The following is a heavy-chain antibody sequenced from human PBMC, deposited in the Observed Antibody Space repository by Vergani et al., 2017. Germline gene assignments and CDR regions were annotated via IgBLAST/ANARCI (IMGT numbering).Heavy chain of an antibody. Sequence: QVQLQQWGAGLLKPSETLSLTRAVYGGSFSGYYWSWIRQPPGKGLEWIGEINHSGSTNYNPSLKSRVTISVDTSKNQFSLKLSSVTAADTAVYYCARARRITMIVVSPRGGAEFDYWGQGTLVTVSS. V-gene: IGHV4-34*01. CDR2: INHSGST. CDR3: ARARRITMIVVSPRGGAEFDY. J-gene: IGHJ4*02. D-gene: IGHD3-22*01. CDR1: GGSFSGYY.